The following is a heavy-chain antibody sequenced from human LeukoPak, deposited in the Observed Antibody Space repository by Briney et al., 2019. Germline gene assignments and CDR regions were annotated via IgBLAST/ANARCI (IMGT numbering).Heavy chain of an antibody. D-gene: IGHD1-26*01. CDR2: ISTYNGNT. V-gene: IGHV1-18*01. Sequence: ASVKVSCKASGYIFTSFGFTWVRQAPGQGLEWMGWISTYNGNTNYAQKLQGRVTMTTDTSTSTAYMELRSLRSDDTAVYYCARLSGSENWFDPWGQGTLVTVSS. CDR1: GYIFTSFG. J-gene: IGHJ5*02. CDR3: ARLSGSENWFDP.